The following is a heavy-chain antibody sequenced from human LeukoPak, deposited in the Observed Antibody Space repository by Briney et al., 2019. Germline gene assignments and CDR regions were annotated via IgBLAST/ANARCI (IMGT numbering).Heavy chain of an antibody. V-gene: IGHV3-30*19. CDR3: ASGDIVVVVAATRAFDI. CDR1: GFTFSSYG. J-gene: IGHJ3*02. CDR2: ISYDGSNK. Sequence: GRSLRLSCAASGFTFSSYGMHWVRQAPGKGLEWVAVISYDGSNKYYADSVKGRFTISRDNSKNTLYLQMNSLRAEDTAVYYCASGDIVVVVAATRAFDIWGQGTMVTVSS. D-gene: IGHD2-15*01.